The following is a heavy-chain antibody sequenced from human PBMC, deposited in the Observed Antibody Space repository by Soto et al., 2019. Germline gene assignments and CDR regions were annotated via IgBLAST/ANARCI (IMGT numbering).Heavy chain of an antibody. Sequence: QVQLQESGPGLVKPSETLSLTCTVSGGSISSYYWSWIRQPPGKGLEWIGYIYYSGSTNYNPSLKSRVTISVATSKNQSSLKLSSVNAADTAVYYCARRYGSSFDYWGQGTLGTVAS. D-gene: IGHD5-18*01. V-gene: IGHV4-59*08. CDR1: GGSISSYY. CDR2: IYYSGST. J-gene: IGHJ4*02. CDR3: ARRYGSSFDY.